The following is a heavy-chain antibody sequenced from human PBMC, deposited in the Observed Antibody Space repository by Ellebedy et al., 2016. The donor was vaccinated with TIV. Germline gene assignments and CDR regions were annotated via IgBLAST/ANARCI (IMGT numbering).Heavy chain of an antibody. CDR3: VRVGGDY. CDR1: GGTFSSYG. J-gene: IGHJ4*02. D-gene: IGHD4-23*01. CDR2: IIPIFGTT. V-gene: IGHV1-69*13. Sequence: SVKVSXXASGGTFSSYGFSWVRQAPGQGLEWMGGIIPIFGTTNYAQKFQGRVTLTADESTSTAFMELSSLRSEDTVVYYCVRVGGDYWGQGTLVTVSS.